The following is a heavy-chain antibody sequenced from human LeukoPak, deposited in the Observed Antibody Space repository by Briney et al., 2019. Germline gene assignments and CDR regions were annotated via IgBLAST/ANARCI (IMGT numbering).Heavy chain of an antibody. J-gene: IGHJ4*02. D-gene: IGHD1-26*01. V-gene: IGHV3-23*01. Sequence: PGGSLRLSCAASGFTFSSYAMSWARHAPGEGLEWVPAIIGSGGSTYYADSVKGRFTISRDNSKNTLDLQMNSLRAGDTAVYYCAKDRGSYFDYWGQGTLVTVSS. CDR2: IIGSGGST. CDR1: GFTFSSYA. CDR3: AKDRGSYFDY.